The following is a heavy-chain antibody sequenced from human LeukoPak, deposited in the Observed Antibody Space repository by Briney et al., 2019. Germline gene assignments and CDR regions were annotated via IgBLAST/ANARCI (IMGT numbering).Heavy chain of an antibody. CDR2: INNDGSRT. V-gene: IGHV3-74*01. CDR3: ARGGVSGGFDY. CDR1: GFTLSNSW. J-gene: IGHJ4*02. D-gene: IGHD3-10*01. Sequence: GGSLRLSCAASGFTLSNSWMFCVRQPPGKGLKYVSEINNDGSRTSYADSVKGGFTISRDGAENTLFLQMNSLRAEDTAVYFCARGGVSGGFDYWGQGTLVTVSS.